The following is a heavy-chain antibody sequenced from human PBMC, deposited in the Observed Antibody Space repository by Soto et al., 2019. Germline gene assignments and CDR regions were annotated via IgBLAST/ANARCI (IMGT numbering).Heavy chain of an antibody. J-gene: IGHJ6*02. D-gene: IGHD2-2*01. Sequence: SETLSLTCTVSGGSISSGDYYWSWIRQPPGKGLEWIGYIYYSGSTYYNPSLKSRVTISVDTSKNQFSLKLSSVTAADTAVYYCAISRGAAYYYYYGMDVWGQGTTVTVSS. CDR3: AISRGAAYYYYYGMDV. V-gene: IGHV4-30-4*01. CDR1: GGSISSGDYY. CDR2: IYYSGST.